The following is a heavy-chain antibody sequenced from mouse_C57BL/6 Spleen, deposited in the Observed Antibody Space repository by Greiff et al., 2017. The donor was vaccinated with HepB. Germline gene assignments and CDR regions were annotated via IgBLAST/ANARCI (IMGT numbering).Heavy chain of an antibody. CDR2: ISNLAYSI. CDR1: GFTFSDYG. D-gene: IGHD1-1*01. CDR3: ARRGYYGSYWYFDV. V-gene: IGHV5-15*04. J-gene: IGHJ1*03. Sequence: EVMLVESGGGLVQPGGSLKLSCAASGFTFSDYGMAWVRQAPRKGPEWVAFISNLAYSIYYADTVTGRFTISRENAKNTLYLEMSSLRSDDTAMYYCARRGYYGSYWYFDVWGTGTTVTVSS.